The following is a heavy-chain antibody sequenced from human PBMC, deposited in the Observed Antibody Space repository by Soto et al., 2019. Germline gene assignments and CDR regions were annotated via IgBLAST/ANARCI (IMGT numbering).Heavy chain of an antibody. CDR2: IKSKTDGGTT. D-gene: IGHD2-15*01. V-gene: IGHV3-15*01. CDR3: TTAGVVAAGLDY. J-gene: IGHJ4*02. Sequence: EVQLVESGGGLVKPGGSLRLSCAASGFTFSNAWMSWVRQAPGKGLEWVGRIKSKTDGGTTDYAAPVKGRFTISRDDSKNTMYLQMNSLKTEDTAVYYCTTAGVVAAGLDYWGQGTLVTVSS. CDR1: GFTFSNAW.